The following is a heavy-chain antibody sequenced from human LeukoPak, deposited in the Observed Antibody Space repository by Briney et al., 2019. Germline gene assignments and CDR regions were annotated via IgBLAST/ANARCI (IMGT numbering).Heavy chain of an antibody. D-gene: IGHD6-19*01. CDR3: ARDAGSSGWFHNYYYYGMDV. V-gene: IGHV3-33*01. CDR1: GFTFSSYG. Sequence: GRSLRLSCAASGFTFSSYGMHWVRQAPGKGLERVAVIWYDGSNKYYADSVKGRFTISRDNSKNTLYLQMNSLRAEDTAVYYCARDAGSSGWFHNYYYYGMDVWGQGTTVTVSS. J-gene: IGHJ6*02. CDR2: IWYDGSNK.